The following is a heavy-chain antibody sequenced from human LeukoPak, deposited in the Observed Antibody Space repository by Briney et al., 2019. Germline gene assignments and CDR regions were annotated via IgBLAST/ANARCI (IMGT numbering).Heavy chain of an antibody. CDR3: ARAVDTARYYYYYYYYMDV. D-gene: IGHD5-18*01. J-gene: IGHJ6*03. V-gene: IGHV1-2*02. Sequence: EASVKASCKASGYTFTGYYMHWVRQAPGQGLEWMGWINPNSGGTNYAQKFQGRVTMTRDTSISTAYMELSRLRSDDTAVYYCARAVDTARYYYYYYYYMDVWGKGTTVTVSS. CDR2: INPNSGGT. CDR1: GYTFTGYY.